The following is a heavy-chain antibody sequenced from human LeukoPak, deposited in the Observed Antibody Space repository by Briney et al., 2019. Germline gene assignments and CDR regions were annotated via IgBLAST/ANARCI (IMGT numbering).Heavy chain of an antibody. CDR1: GFTYDDYA. D-gene: IGHD6-19*01. Sequence: GGSLRLSCADSGFTYDDYAMHWVRQAPGKALEWVSGISWNSGSISYADSVKGRFTISRDNAKNSLYLQMNSLRAEDTALYYCAKGDGSGWYARFDYWGQGSLVTVSS. V-gene: IGHV3-9*01. CDR2: ISWNSGSI. CDR3: AKGDGSGWYARFDY. J-gene: IGHJ4*02.